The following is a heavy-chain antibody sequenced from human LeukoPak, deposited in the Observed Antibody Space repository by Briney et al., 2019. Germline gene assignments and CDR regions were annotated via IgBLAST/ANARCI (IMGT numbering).Heavy chain of an antibody. V-gene: IGHV4-39*06. Sequence: SETLSLTCIVSGGSISSSSSYWAWIRQPPGRGLEWIGSIYYSESTYFNPSLKSRVTISIDTSLKLSSVTAADTAVYYCARNYGGSTMKAFDIWGLGTVVTVSS. CDR1: GGSISSSSSY. CDR2: IYYSEST. J-gene: IGHJ3*02. CDR3: ARNYGGSTMKAFDI. D-gene: IGHD4-23*01.